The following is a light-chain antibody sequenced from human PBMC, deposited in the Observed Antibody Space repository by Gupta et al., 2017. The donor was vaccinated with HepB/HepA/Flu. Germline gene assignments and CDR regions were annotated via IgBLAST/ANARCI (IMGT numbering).Light chain of an antibody. CDR2: RNN. CDR3: AAWDDSLSGRV. V-gene: IGLV1-47*01. Sequence: QSVLTQPPSASGTPGPRVTISCSGSSSNIGSNYVYWYQQLPGKAPKLLIYRNNQRPSGVPDRFAGSKSGTSASLAISGLRSEDEADYDCAAWDDSLSGRVFGGGTKLTVL. J-gene: IGLJ3*02. CDR1: SSNIGSNY.